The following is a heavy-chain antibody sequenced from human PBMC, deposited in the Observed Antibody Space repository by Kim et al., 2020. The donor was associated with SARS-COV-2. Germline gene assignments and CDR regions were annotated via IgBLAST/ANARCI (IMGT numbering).Heavy chain of an antibody. V-gene: IGHV5-51*01. J-gene: IGHJ4*02. CDR3: ARHPRGEITYYAPWFDY. CDR2: IYPGGSDT. D-gene: IGHD3-16*01. CDR1: GYTFSNYW. Sequence: GESLKISCQGSGYTFSNYWIAWVRQMPGKGLELMGIIYPGGSDTKYSPSFRGQVTISVDKSINTAYLQWNSLRASDSAIYYCARHPRGEITYYAPWFDYWGQGTPVTVFS.